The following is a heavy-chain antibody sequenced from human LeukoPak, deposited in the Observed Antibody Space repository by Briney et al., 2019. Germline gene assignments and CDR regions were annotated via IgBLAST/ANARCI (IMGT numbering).Heavy chain of an antibody. J-gene: IGHJ4*02. CDR1: GGSITPYY. D-gene: IGHD6-19*01. CDR2: IYYSGST. Sequence: SETLSLTCTVSGGSITPYYWSWIRQPPGKGLEWIGYIYYSGSTSYNPSLKSRVTISLDTSKNQLSLKLRSVTAADTAVYYCARGYSSGVPGYWGQGTLVTVSS. V-gene: IGHV4-59*01. CDR3: ARGYSSGVPGY.